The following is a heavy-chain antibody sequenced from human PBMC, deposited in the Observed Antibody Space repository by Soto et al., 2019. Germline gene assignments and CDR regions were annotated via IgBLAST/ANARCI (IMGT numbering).Heavy chain of an antibody. CDR3: VRGEGGQLDY. CDR2: INAGYGNT. D-gene: IGHD5-18*01. J-gene: IGHJ4*02. V-gene: IGHV1-3*01. Sequence: ASVKVSCKTSGYTFTSYAMHWVRQAPGQRLEWMGWINAGYGNTKYSQKFQGRVTITRDTSTSTAYMELSSLRSEDTAVYYCVRGEGGQLDYWGQGTLVTVSS. CDR1: GYTFTSYA.